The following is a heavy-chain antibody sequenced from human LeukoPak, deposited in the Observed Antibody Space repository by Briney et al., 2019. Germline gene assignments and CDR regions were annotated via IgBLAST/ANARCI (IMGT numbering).Heavy chain of an antibody. CDR3: AKYSYVYYYYYMDV. CDR1: GFTFSSYG. J-gene: IGHJ6*03. V-gene: IGHV3-23*01. D-gene: IGHD2-15*01. CDR2: ISGSGGST. Sequence: GGSLRLSCAASGFTFSSYGMSWVRQAPGKGLEWVSAISGSGGSTYYADSVKGRFTISRDNSKNTLYLQMNSLRAEDTAVYYCAKYSYVYYYYYMDVWGKGTTVTISS.